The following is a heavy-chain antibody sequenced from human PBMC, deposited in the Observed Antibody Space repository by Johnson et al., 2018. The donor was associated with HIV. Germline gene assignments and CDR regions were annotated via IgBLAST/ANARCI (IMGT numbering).Heavy chain of an antibody. Sequence: VQLVESGGGLVKPGGSLRLSCAASGFTFSNAWMSWVRQAPGKGLEWVGRIKSKTDGGTTDYAAPVKGRFTISRDDSKNTLYRQMNSLRAEDTAVYYCASLVGSSSGEAFDIWGQGTMVTVSS. D-gene: IGHD6-6*01. CDR3: ASLVGSSSGEAFDI. V-gene: IGHV3-15*01. CDR1: GFTFSNAW. CDR2: IKSKTDGGTT. J-gene: IGHJ3*02.